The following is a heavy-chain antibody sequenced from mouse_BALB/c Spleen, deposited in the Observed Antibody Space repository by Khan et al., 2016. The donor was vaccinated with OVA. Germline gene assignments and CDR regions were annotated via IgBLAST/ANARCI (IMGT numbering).Heavy chain of an antibody. V-gene: IGHV1S41*01. D-gene: IGHD1-1*01. Sequence: DLVKPGASVKLSCKASGYTFTSYWINWIKQRPGQGLEWIGRIAPGSSYVYYNDMFRGQATLTVDTSSSTAYIQLDSLSSEDSAVYLCARENYYSRGCDAMDYWGQGTSVTVSS. CDR1: GYTFTSYW. CDR3: ARENYYSRGCDAMDY. J-gene: IGHJ4*01. CDR2: IAPGSSYV.